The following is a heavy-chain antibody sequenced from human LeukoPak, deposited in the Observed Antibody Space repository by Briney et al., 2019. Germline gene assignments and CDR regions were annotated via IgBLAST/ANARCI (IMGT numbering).Heavy chain of an antibody. CDR1: GGSISSSSYY. CDR2: IYYSGST. CDR3: AREEGGWFDP. Sequence: SETLSLTCTVSGGSISSSSYYWGWIRQPPGKGLEWIGYIYYSGSTYYNPSLKSRVTISVDTSKNQFSLKLSSVTAADTAVYYCAREEGGWFDPWGQGTLVTVSS. J-gene: IGHJ5*02. V-gene: IGHV4-39*07.